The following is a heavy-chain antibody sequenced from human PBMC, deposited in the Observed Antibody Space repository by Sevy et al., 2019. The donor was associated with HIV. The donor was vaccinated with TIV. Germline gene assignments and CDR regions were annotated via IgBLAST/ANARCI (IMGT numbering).Heavy chain of an antibody. Sequence: GGSLRLSCADSGFTFIDYAMHWVRQAPGKGLEWVAVISDDGSKTYYADSVNGRFTISRDNSKNSLYLQMNSLRAEDTAVYYCARALVVPAEGGMDVWGQGTTVTVSS. D-gene: IGHD2-2*01. CDR1: GFTFIDYA. V-gene: IGHV3-30*04. CDR2: ISDDGSKT. CDR3: ARALVVPAEGGMDV. J-gene: IGHJ6*02.